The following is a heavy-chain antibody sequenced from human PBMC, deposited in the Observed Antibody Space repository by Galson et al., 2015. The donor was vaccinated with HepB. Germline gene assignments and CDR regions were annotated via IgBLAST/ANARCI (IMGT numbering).Heavy chain of an antibody. J-gene: IGHJ4*02. CDR1: GGSTSSYY. Sequence: SETLSLTCTVSGGSTSSYYWSWIRQPPGKGLEWIGYIYYSGSTNYNPSLTSRVTISVDTSKNQFSLRLRSVTAADTAVYYCARDESQGYSSGYYRHWGQGTLVTVSS. CDR2: IYYSGST. CDR3: ARDESQGYSSGYYRH. V-gene: IGHV4-59*01. D-gene: IGHD6-19*01.